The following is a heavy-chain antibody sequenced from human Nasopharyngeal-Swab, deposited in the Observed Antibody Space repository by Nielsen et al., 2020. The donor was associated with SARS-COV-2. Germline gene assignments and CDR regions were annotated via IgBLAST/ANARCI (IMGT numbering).Heavy chain of an antibody. CDR1: GFTFRRYG. CDR2: ISYDGSNK. D-gene: IGHD5-18*01. V-gene: IGHV3-30*18. Sequence: GESLKLSCASSGFTFRRYGLHWVRQAPGKGLEWVAVISYDGSNKYYADSVKGRFTISRDNSKNTLYLQMNSLRAEDTAVYYCAKDVYRRSGYSYGSDAFDIWGQGRMVTVSS. CDR3: AKDVYRRSGYSYGSDAFDI. J-gene: IGHJ3*02.